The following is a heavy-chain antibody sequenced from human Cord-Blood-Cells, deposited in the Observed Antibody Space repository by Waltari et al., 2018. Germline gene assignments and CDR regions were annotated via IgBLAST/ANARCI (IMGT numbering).Heavy chain of an antibody. J-gene: IGHJ4*02. Sequence: QVQLQQWGAGLLKPSETLSLTCAVYGGSFSGYYWSWIRQPPGKGLEWIGEINHSGSTNCNPSLKSRVTISVDTSKNQFSLKLSSVTAADTAVYYCARDVLGYCSSTSCYYFDYWGQGTLVTVSS. CDR3: ARDVLGYCSSTSCYYFDY. V-gene: IGHV4-34*01. CDR2: INHSGST. CDR1: GGSFSGYY. D-gene: IGHD2-2*01.